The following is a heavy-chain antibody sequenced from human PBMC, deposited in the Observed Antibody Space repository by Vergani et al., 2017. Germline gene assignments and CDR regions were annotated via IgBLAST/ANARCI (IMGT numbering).Heavy chain of an antibody. V-gene: IGHV3-66*02. CDR2: IYSGDET. J-gene: IGHJ5*02. D-gene: IGHD3-10*01. Sequence: ELQLVESGGGWVQPGGSLNLSVEAPGSTSGGNYLPWVRQAPGKGLEWVSHIYSGDETYYADSVKARVTISRDTSKNTPHLQINNLRVEDTAVYYCARGNYYGSGTYVDPWGQGTLVTVSS. CDR1: GSTSGGNY. CDR3: ARGNYYGSGTYVDP.